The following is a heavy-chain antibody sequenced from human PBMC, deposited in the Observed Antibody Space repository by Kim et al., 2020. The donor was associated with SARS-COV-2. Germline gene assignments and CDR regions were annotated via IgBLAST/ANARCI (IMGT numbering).Heavy chain of an antibody. V-gene: IGHV4-39*07. D-gene: IGHD5-18*01. Sequence: SETLSLTCTVSGGSISSSSYYWGWIRQPPGKGLEWIGSIYYSGSTYYNPSLKSRVTISVDTSKNQFSLKLSSVTAADTAVYYCARDHWGYSYGYYYYYGMDVWGQGTTVTVSS. CDR1: GGSISSSSYY. CDR2: IYYSGST. CDR3: ARDHWGYSYGYYYYYGMDV. J-gene: IGHJ6*02.